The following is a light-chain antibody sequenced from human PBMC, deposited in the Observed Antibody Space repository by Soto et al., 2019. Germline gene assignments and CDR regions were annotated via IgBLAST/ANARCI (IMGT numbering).Light chain of an antibody. CDR2: AAS. CDR3: QQYNTWPIT. Sequence: DIQMTQSPSSVSASVGDRVTISCRASQGIGSWLAWYQQKPGKAPKLLIFAASSLQSGVPSRFSGSGSGTYFTLSISSLQSEDFVVYYCQQYNTWPITFGQGTRLEIK. CDR1: QGIGSW. J-gene: IGKJ5*01. V-gene: IGKV1-12*01.